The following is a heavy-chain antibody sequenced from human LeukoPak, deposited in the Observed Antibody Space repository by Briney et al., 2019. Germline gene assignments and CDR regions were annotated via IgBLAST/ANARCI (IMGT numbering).Heavy chain of an antibody. V-gene: IGHV3-7*01. CDR2: IKQDGSEK. J-gene: IGHJ4*02. CDR1: GLIFSSYW. D-gene: IGHD2-2*01. CDR3: AKSWCETICYGIYD. Sequence: GGSLRLSCAAPGLIFSSYWMNWVRQAPGKGLEWVANIKQDGSEKHYVDSVKGRFTISRDNAKNSLYLQMNSLRADDTAVYYCAKSWCETICYGIYDWGQGTLVTVS.